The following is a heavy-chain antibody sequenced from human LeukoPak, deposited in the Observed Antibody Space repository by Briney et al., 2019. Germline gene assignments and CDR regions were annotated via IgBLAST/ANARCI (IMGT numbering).Heavy chain of an antibody. D-gene: IGHD5-24*01. Sequence: GGSLRLSCAASGFTVSSNYMNWVRQAPGKGLEWVSVIYGGGNIYYADSVKGRFTISRDNSKNTLYLQTNSLRAEDTAVYYCARGAGYNYPYYFDYWGQGTLVTVSS. CDR2: IYGGGNI. J-gene: IGHJ4*02. V-gene: IGHV3-53*01. CDR3: ARGAGYNYPYYFDY. CDR1: GFTVSSNY.